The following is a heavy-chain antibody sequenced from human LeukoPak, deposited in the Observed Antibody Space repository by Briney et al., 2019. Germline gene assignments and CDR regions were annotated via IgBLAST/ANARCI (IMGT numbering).Heavy chain of an antibody. Sequence: SETLSLTCTVSGGSISSYYWSWIRQPPGKGVEWIGYIYYSASTKYNPSLKSRVTISVDTSKNQFSLKLSSVTAADTGVYYCARESVRPYFDYWGQGTLVTVSS. J-gene: IGHJ4*02. CDR1: GGSISSYY. CDR3: ARESVRPYFDY. D-gene: IGHD2-8*01. V-gene: IGHV4-59*12. CDR2: IYYSAST.